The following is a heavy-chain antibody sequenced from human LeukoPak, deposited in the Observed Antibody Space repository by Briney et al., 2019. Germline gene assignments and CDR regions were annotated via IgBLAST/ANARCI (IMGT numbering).Heavy chain of an antibody. Sequence: GGSLRLSCAASGFTVSSNYMSWVRQAPGKGLEWVSAISGSGGSTYYADSVKGRFTISRDNSKNTLYLQMNSLRAEDTAVYYCAKDSGYSSSWYPYYFDYWGQGTLVTVSS. CDR2: ISGSGGST. D-gene: IGHD6-13*01. V-gene: IGHV3-23*01. J-gene: IGHJ4*02. CDR3: AKDSGYSSSWYPYYFDY. CDR1: GFTVSSNY.